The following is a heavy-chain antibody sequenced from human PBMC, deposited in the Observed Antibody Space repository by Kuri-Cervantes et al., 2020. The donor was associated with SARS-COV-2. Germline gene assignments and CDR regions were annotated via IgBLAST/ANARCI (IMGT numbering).Heavy chain of an antibody. Sequence: SETLSLTCAVYGGPSSGYYRSWNRQPPGKGLEWNGEINHSGSTNYNPSLKSRVTISVDTSKNQFSLNLSAVTAADTAVYYCARGRGGKWSGYYSLPYWYFDLWGRGTLVTVSS. V-gene: IGHV4-34*01. D-gene: IGHD3-3*01. CDR2: INHSGST. J-gene: IGHJ2*01. CDR1: GGPSSGYY. CDR3: ARGRGGKWSGYYSLPYWYFDL.